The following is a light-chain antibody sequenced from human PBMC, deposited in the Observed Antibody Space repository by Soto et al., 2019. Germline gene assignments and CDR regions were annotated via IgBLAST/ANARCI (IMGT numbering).Light chain of an antibody. Sequence: EIVLTQSPATLSLSPGERATLSCRASQSVSSYLAWYQQQPGQAPRLLIYDASNRATGIPARFSGSGSGTDFTLTISSLEPADFAVYYCQQRSNWWTFGQGTKVEIK. CDR1: QSVSSY. CDR2: DAS. V-gene: IGKV3-11*01. J-gene: IGKJ1*01. CDR3: QQRSNWWT.